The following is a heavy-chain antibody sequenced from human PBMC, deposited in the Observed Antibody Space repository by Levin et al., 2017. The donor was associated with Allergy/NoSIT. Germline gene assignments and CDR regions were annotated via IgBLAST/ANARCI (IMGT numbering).Heavy chain of an antibody. CDR2: IKHDGTEN. Sequence: SCAASGFTFSSYWMSWVRQAPGKGLEWVANIKHDGTENYHVDSVKGRFTISRDNAKNSVYLQMSSLRVEDTALYYCARNWRSAFDIWGQGTVVTVSS. V-gene: IGHV3-7*04. J-gene: IGHJ3*02. CDR3: ARNWRSAFDI. CDR1: GFTFSSYW. D-gene: IGHD2-8*02.